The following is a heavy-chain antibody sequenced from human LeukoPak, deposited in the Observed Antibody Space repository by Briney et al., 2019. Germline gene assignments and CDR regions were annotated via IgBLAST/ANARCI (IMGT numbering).Heavy chain of an antibody. CDR3: AKMARGDTAMAGDY. CDR1: GFTFSNAW. J-gene: IGHJ4*02. CDR2: IKSKTDGGTT. V-gene: IGHV3-15*01. D-gene: IGHD5-18*01. Sequence: GGSLRLSCAASGFTFSNAWMSWVRQAPGKGLEWVGRIKSKTDGGTTDYAAPVKGRFTISRDDSKNTLYLQMNSLRAEDTAVYYCAKMARGDTAMAGDYWGQGTLVTVSS.